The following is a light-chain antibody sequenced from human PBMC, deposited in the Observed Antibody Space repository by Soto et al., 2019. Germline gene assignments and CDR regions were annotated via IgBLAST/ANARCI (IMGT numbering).Light chain of an antibody. CDR3: QKYNSAPHT. V-gene: IGKV1-27*01. CDR2: AAS. Sequence: DIQMTQSPSSLSASVGDRVTITCRASQGISIYLAWYQQKPGKVPKLLIYAASTLQSGVPSRFSGSGSGTDFPLTTSSMQPEDVATYYCQKYNSAPHTFGQGTKLEIK. CDR1: QGISIY. J-gene: IGKJ2*01.